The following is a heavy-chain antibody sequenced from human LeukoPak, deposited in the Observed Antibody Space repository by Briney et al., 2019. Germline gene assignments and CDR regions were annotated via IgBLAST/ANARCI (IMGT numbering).Heavy chain of an antibody. CDR3: ARVLSFPYLLDS. CDR1: GHSTTRGYY. Sequence: SETLSLTCAISGHSTTRGYYWAWFRQSPGKGLEWIATFFQSHKSFYNASLESRVTMSLDTSMSQFSLNLTSVTAADTAVYSCARVLSFPYLLDSWGRGTQVTVSS. V-gene: IGHV4-38-2*01. CDR2: FFQSHKS. J-gene: IGHJ4*02. D-gene: IGHD2/OR15-2a*01.